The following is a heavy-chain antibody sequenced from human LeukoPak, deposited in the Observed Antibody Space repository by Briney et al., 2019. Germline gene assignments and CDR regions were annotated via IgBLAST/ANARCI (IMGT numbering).Heavy chain of an antibody. V-gene: IGHV3-7*04. D-gene: IGHD6-19*01. CDR1: GFTFSSYG. Sequence: GGSLRLSCAASGFTFSSYGIHWVRQAPGKGLEWLAYIKKDGTEKYYVDSVKGRFTISRDNAKNSLFLQMNSLTVEDTAVYFCARGWLDFDFWGQGTLVTVSS. CDR2: IKKDGTEK. CDR3: ARGWLDFDF. J-gene: IGHJ4*02.